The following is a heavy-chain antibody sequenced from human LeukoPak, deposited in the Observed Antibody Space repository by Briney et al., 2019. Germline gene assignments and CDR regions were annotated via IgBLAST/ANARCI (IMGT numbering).Heavy chain of an antibody. V-gene: IGHV3-15*01. CDR3: TRYYYSAFDI. J-gene: IGHJ3*02. D-gene: IGHD3-22*01. Sequence: GGSLRLSCSASGFTFSNAWMSWVRQAPGKGLQWVARVKSKADGGTTDYPAPVKGRFTISRDDSKNTLYLQMSSLKTEDTAVYYCTRYYYSAFDIWGQGTIVTVSS. CDR2: VKSKADGGTT. CDR1: GFTFSNAW.